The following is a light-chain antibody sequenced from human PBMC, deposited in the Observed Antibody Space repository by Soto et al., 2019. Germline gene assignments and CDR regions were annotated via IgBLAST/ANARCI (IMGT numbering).Light chain of an antibody. V-gene: IGKV3-20*01. J-gene: IGKJ1*01. CDR1: QTIRNNY. CDR2: DAS. CDR3: EQYGGSPLT. Sequence: EIVLTQSPDTLSLSAGDRATLSCRASQTIRNNYLAWYQQKPGQAPRLLMYDASTRPTGIPDRFSGSASGTEFTLTIARLEPEDFEVYSCEQYGGSPLTFGQGTKVEIK.